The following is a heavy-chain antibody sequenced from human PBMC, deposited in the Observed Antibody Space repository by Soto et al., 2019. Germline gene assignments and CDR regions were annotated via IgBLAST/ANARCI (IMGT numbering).Heavy chain of an antibody. D-gene: IGHD6-19*01. CDR2: ISSSGTKL. CDR1: GFTLSDYY. Sequence: QGELVESGGGLAEPGGSLRLSCAASGFTLSDYYMTWIRQAPGTGLEWISHISSSGTKLYYADSVKGRFTVSRDSAKNSLYLQMNSLRVEDTATYYCARRGSSGWYESFFDYWGQGTLVTVSS. V-gene: IGHV3-11*01. J-gene: IGHJ4*02. CDR3: ARRGSSGWYESFFDY.